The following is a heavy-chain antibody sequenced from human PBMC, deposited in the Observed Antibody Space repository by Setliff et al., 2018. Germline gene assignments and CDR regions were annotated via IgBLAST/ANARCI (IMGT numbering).Heavy chain of an antibody. D-gene: IGHD3-22*01. J-gene: IGHJ3*02. V-gene: IGHV3-30-3*01. CDR1: GFTFTNYI. Sequence: QPGGSLRLSCAASGFTFTNYIIHWVRQAPGKGLEWVAVMSLDETNKYYADSVRGRFTISRDISKNTLYLQMNSLRPEDTAVYYCARVVSSGYIGPFDIWGQGTMVTVSS. CDR2: MSLDETNK. CDR3: ARVVSSGYIGPFDI.